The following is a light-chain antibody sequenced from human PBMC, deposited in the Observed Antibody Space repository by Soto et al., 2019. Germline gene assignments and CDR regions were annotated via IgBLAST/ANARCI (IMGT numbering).Light chain of an antibody. CDR2: AAS. CDR1: QGIRND. V-gene: IGKV1-17*01. CDR3: LLNDSNAAVS. J-gene: IGKJ4*01. Sequence: DIQMTQSPSSLSASVGDRVTITCRASQGIRNDLGWYQQKPGKAPKRLIYAASSLQSGVPSRFSGSGSGTEFVLTISMLKPEEFSTYSVLLNDSNAAVSFGGGTKVEIK.